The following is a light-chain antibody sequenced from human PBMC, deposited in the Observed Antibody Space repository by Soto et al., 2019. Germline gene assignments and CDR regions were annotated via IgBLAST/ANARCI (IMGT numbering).Light chain of an antibody. CDR1: QSIGTL. CDR2: KAS. CDR3: QQYNSYLYT. J-gene: IGKJ2*01. Sequence: DIQMTQSPSTLSASVGDRVTITCRASQSIGTLLAWHQQKPGKAPKLLIYKASSLETGVPSRFSGSGSGTEFTLTISSLQPDDFATYYCQQYNSYLYTFGQGTKLEIK. V-gene: IGKV1-5*03.